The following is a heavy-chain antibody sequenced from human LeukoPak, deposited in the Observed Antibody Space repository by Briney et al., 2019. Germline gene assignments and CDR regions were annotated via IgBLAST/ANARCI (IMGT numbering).Heavy chain of an antibody. D-gene: IGHD2-15*01. V-gene: IGHV3-33*01. CDR1: GFTFSSYG. CDR2: IWYDGSNK. J-gene: IGHJ4*02. Sequence: GGSLRLSCAASGFTFSSYGMHWVRQAPGKGLEWVAVIWYDGSNKYYADSVKGRFTISRDNSKNTLYLQMNSLRAEDTAVYYCARLVVVAAEPNRGQGTLVTVSS. CDR3: ARLVVVAAEPN.